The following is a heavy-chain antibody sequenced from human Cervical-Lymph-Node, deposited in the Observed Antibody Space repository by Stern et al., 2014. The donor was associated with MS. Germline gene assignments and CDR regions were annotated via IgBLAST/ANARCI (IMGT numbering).Heavy chain of an antibody. Sequence: QVQLVQSGAEVKKPGSSVKVSCKASGDTFSSFAISWVRQAPGQGLELMGGIIPIFKTTNYAQKFQGRVTITADKSTSTAYMELSSLRSEDTAVYYCARDSGTDTYCYYYGMDVWGQETTVTVSS. CDR3: ARDSGTDTYCYYYGMDV. J-gene: IGHJ6*02. D-gene: IGHD2-21*01. CDR2: IIPIFKTT. CDR1: GDTFSSFA. V-gene: IGHV1-69*06.